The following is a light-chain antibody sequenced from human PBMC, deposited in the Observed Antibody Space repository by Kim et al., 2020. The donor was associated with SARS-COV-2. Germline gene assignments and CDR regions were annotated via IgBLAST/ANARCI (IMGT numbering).Light chain of an antibody. Sequence: SPGERAPLSFRASQSVGNNLAWYQQTPDQAPRLLIHGASTRATGTPARFSGSGSGTEFTLTISSLQSEDFAVYFCQEYSKWPKWTFGQGTKVDIK. CDR1: QSVGNN. J-gene: IGKJ1*01. V-gene: IGKV3-15*01. CDR2: GAS. CDR3: QEYSKWPKWT.